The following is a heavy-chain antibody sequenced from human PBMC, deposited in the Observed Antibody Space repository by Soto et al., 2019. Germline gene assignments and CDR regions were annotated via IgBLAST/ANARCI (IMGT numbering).Heavy chain of an antibody. Sequence: GGSLRLSCAASGFTFSSYAMSWVRQAPGKGLEWVSAISGSGGSAYYADSVRGRFTISRDNSKNTLYLQMSSLRSEDTAVYYCATDLLGFDYWGQGTLVTVSS. D-gene: IGHD2-15*01. CDR1: GFTFSSYA. CDR2: ISGSGGSA. V-gene: IGHV3-23*01. CDR3: ATDLLGFDY. J-gene: IGHJ4*02.